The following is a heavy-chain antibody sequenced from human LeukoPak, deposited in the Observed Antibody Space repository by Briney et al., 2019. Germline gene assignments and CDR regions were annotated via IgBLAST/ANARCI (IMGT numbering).Heavy chain of an antibody. Sequence: HPGGSLRLSCAASGFTFSGYWMHWVRQAPGKGLVWVSRINSDGSSTSYADSVKGRFTISRDNAKNTLYLQMNSLRAEDTAVYYCAKMETIYLRGGYYYGMDVWGQGTTVTVSS. D-gene: IGHD3-10*01. J-gene: IGHJ6*02. V-gene: IGHV3-74*01. CDR3: AKMETIYLRGGYYYGMDV. CDR1: GFTFSGYW. CDR2: INSDGSST.